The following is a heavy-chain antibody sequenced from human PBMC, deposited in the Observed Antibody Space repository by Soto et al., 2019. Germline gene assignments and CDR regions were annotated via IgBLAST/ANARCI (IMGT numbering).Heavy chain of an antibody. Sequence: SSVKVSCKASGGTFSSYAISWVRQAPGQGLEWMGGIIPIFGTANYAQKFQGRVTITADKSTSTACMELSSLRSEDTAVYYCAMRRGLVVVPAAPGEYYGMDVWGQGTTVTVSS. V-gene: IGHV1-69*06. CDR3: AMRRGLVVVPAAPGEYYGMDV. J-gene: IGHJ6*02. D-gene: IGHD2-2*01. CDR1: GGTFSSYA. CDR2: IIPIFGTA.